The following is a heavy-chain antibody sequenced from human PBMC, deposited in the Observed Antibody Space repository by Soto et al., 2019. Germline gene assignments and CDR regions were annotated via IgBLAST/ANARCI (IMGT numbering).Heavy chain of an antibody. V-gene: IGHV1-69*12. J-gene: IGHJ6*02. D-gene: IGHD2-15*01. CDR1: GGTFSSYA. Sequence: QVQLVQSGAEVKKPGSSVKVSCKASGGTFSSYAISWVRQAPGQGLEWMGGIIPIFGTANYAQKFQGRVTITADESTSTANMERSSLRSEDTAVYYCARGSRCSGGSCYSVYRYYGMDVWGQGTTVTVSS. CDR2: IIPIFGTA. CDR3: ARGSRCSGGSCYSVYRYYGMDV.